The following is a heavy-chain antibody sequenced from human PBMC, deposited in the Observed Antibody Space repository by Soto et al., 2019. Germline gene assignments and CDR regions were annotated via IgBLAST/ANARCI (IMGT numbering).Heavy chain of an antibody. Sequence: QMQLVESGGGVVQPGRSLRLSCAASGFTFSSYGMHWVRQAPGKGLEWVAVISYDGSNKYYADSVKGRFTISRNNSKNTLYLQMNSLRAENTAVYYCTKDRRDIVALIVNWGQGTLVTVSS. D-gene: IGHD2-15*01. CDR2: ISYDGSNK. V-gene: IGHV3-30*18. CDR3: TKDRRDIVALIVN. CDR1: GFTFSSYG. J-gene: IGHJ4*02.